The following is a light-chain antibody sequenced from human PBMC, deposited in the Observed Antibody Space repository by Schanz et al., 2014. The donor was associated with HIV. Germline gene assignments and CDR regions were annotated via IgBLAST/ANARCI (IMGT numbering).Light chain of an antibody. CDR2: GNT. CDR1: SSNIGAGYD. J-gene: IGLJ2*01. CDR3: QSYDSGLSGIL. Sequence: QSVLTQPPSVSGAPGQRVTISCTGSSSNIGAGYDVHWYQHLPGTAPKLLIYGNTNRPSGVPDRFSGSKSGTSASLAITGLQAEDEADYYCQSYDSGLSGILFGGGTKLTVL. V-gene: IGLV1-40*01.